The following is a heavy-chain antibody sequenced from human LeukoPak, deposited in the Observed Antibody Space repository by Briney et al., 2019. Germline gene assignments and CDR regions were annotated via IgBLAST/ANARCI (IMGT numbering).Heavy chain of an antibody. Sequence: SETLSLTCTVSGGSISSSSYYWGWIRQPPGKGLEWIGSIYYSGSTYYNPSLKSRVTISVDTSKNQFSLKLSSVTAADTAVYYCARSYGSGWAAFDIWGQGTMVTVSS. CDR2: IYYSGST. CDR3: ARSYGSGWAAFDI. D-gene: IGHD3-10*01. J-gene: IGHJ3*02. CDR1: GGSISSSSYY. V-gene: IGHV4-39*07.